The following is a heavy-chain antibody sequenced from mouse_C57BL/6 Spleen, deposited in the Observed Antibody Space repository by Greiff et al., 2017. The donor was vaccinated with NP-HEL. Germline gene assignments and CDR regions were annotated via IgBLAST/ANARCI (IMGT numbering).Heavy chain of an antibody. Sequence: EVQLVESGPGLVKPSQSLSLTCSVTGYSITSGYYWNWIRQFPGNKLEWMGYISYDGSNKYNPSLKNRISITRDTSKNQFFLKLNSVTTEDTATYYCAREEGTGLDYWGQGTTLTVSS. CDR2: ISYDGSN. J-gene: IGHJ2*01. V-gene: IGHV3-6*01. CDR1: GYSITSGYY. CDR3: AREEGTGLDY. D-gene: IGHD4-1*01.